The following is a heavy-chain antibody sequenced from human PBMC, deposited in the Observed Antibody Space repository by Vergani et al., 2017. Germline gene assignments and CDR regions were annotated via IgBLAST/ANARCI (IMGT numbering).Heavy chain of an antibody. V-gene: IGHV1-46*03. CDR2: INPSGGST. D-gene: IGHD6-13*01. J-gene: IGHJ4*02. Sequence: QVQLVQSGAEVKKPGASVKVSCKASGYTFTSYYMHWVRQAPGQGLEWMGIINPSGGSTSYAQKFQGRVTMTRDTSTSTVYMELSSLRSEDTAVYYCARAWRLAAAARPAMVKVWDYWGQGTLVTVSS. CDR1: GYTFTSYY. CDR3: ARAWRLAAAARPAMVKVWDY.